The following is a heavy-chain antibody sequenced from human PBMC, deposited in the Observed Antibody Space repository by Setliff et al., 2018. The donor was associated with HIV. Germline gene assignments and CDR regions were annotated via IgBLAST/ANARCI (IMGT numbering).Heavy chain of an antibody. CDR1: GGSISSSTYY. V-gene: IGHV4-39*01. D-gene: IGHD2-8*01. J-gene: IGHJ5*02. Sequence: SETLSLTCSVSGGSISSSTYYWGWIRQPPGKGLEWIGDIFYTGGTYYNPSLKSRVAISVDTSENQFPLKLNSVTAADTAVYYCARRGRDGVFIMFATGFDPWGQGALVTVSS. CDR3: ARRGRDGVFIMFATGFDP. CDR2: IFYTGGT.